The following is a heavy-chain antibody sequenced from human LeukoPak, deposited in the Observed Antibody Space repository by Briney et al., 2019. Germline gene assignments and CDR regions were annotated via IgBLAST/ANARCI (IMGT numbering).Heavy chain of an antibody. D-gene: IGHD6-19*01. CDR3: ATSGWYSSYDY. J-gene: IGHJ4*02. Sequence: ASVKVSCKASGYTFTSYDINWVRQATGQGLEWMGWMNPNSGNTGYAQKFQGRVTMTEDTSTDTAYMELSSLRSEDTAVYYCATSGWYSSYDYWGQGTLVTVSS. CDR2: MNPNSGNT. V-gene: IGHV1-8*02. CDR1: GYTFTSYD.